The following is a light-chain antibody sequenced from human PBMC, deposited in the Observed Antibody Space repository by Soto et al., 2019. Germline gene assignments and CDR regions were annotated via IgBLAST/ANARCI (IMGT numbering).Light chain of an antibody. CDR2: AAS. J-gene: IGKJ1*01. V-gene: IGKV1-6*01. CDR1: QDIRND. Sequence: AIQMTQSPSSLSASVGDRGTVTCRASQDIRNDLGWYQQKPGKTPKLLIFAASSLQSGVPSRFSGSGSGTDVTLNISSRQTEDFATYYCLQDFNYPWTFGQGTKVEIE. CDR3: LQDFNYPWT.